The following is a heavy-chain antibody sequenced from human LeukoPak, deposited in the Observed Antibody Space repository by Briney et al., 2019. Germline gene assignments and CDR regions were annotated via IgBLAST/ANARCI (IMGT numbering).Heavy chain of an antibody. CDR2: FDPEDGET. Sequence: ASVKVSCKVSGYTLTELSMHWVRQAPGKGLEWMGGFDPEDGETIYAQKFQGRVTMTEDTSTDTAYMELSSLRSEDTAVYYCATARIVVVPAAIHYYLDYWGQGTLVTVSS. V-gene: IGHV1-24*01. CDR1: GYTLTELS. D-gene: IGHD2-2*02. CDR3: ATARIVVVPAAIHYYLDY. J-gene: IGHJ4*02.